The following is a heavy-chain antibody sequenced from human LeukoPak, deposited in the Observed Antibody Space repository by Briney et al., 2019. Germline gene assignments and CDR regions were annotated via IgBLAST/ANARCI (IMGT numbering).Heavy chain of an antibody. V-gene: IGHV7-4-1*02. D-gene: IGHD3-10*01. Sequence: ASVKVSCKASGYTFTGYYMHWVRQAPGQGLEWMGWINTSTGNPTYAQGFTGRFVFSLDTSVSTAYLQISSLKAEDTAVYYCAREVWFGGFDYWGQGTLVTVSS. CDR2: INTSTGNP. CDR1: GYTFTGYY. CDR3: AREVWFGGFDY. J-gene: IGHJ4*02.